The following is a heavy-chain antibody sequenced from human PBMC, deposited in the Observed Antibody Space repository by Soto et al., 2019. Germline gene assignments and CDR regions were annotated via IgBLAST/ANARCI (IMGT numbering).Heavy chain of an antibody. CDR2: INPSGGST. CDR1: GYTFTNYY. V-gene: IGHV1-46*01. Sequence: ASVKVSCKASGYTFTNYYMHWVRQAPGQGLEWMGIINPSGGSTSYAQKFQGRVTMTRDTSTSTVYMELSSLRSEDTAVYYCARARGYCGYDYNYDYHGMVDWCQGTTVTDFS. J-gene: IGHJ6*02. CDR3: ARARGYCGYDYNYDYHGMVD. D-gene: IGHD5-12*01.